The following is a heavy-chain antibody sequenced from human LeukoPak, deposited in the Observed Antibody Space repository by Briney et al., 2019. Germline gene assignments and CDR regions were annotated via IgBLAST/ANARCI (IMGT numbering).Heavy chain of an antibody. D-gene: IGHD3-22*01. CDR2: ISSSSSYI. CDR1: GFTFSSYS. Sequence: GGSLRLSCAASGFTFSSYSMNWVRQAPGKGLEWVSSISSSSSYIYYADSVKGRFTISRDNAKNSLYLQMNSLRAEDTVVYYCARGVYYYDSSGYLTFDYWGQGTLVTVSS. V-gene: IGHV3-21*01. J-gene: IGHJ4*02. CDR3: ARGVYYYDSSGYLTFDY.